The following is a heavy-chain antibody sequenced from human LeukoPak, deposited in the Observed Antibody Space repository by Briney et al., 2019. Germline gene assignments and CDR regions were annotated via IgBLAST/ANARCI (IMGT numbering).Heavy chain of an antibody. CDR2: ISSSSDYI. CDR1: GFTFSSYT. V-gene: IGHV3-21*01. D-gene: IGHD3-16*01. J-gene: IGHJ4*02. CDR3: ASGHYDYVWGSISPTNYFDN. Sequence: PGGSLRLSCAASGFTFSSYTMDWVRQAPGKGLEWVSSISSSSDYIFYADSVKGRFTIPRDNAQNSLCLQMNSLRVEDTAVYYCASGHYDYVWGSISPTNYFDNWAREPWSPSPQ.